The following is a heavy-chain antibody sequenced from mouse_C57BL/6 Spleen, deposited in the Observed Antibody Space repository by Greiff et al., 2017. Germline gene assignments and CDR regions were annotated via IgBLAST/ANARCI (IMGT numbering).Heavy chain of an antibody. J-gene: IGHJ2*01. D-gene: IGHD1-1*01. V-gene: IGHV1-18*01. CDR3: ARGYYGSSYENYFDD. CDR1: GYTFTDYD. CDR2: INPNNGGT. Sequence: EVKVVESGPELVKPGASVKITCKASGYTFTDYDMDWVKQSHGKSLEWIGDINPNNGGTIYNQKFKGKATLTIDKSYRTAYMELRSLTSEDTACYYCARGYYGSSYENYFDDWGQGTTLTVSS.